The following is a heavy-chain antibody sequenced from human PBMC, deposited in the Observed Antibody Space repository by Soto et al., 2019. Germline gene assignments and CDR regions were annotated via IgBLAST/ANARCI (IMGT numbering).Heavy chain of an antibody. CDR3: ARDRYYYDSSGYPFDY. J-gene: IGHJ4*02. V-gene: IGHV3-33*01. D-gene: IGHD3-22*01. Sequence: GGSLRLSCAASGFTFSSYGMHWVRQAPGKGLEWVAVIWYDGSNKYYADSVKGRFTISRDNSENTLYLQMNSLRAEDTAVYYCARDRYYYDSSGYPFDYWGQGTLVTVSS. CDR2: IWYDGSNK. CDR1: GFTFSSYG.